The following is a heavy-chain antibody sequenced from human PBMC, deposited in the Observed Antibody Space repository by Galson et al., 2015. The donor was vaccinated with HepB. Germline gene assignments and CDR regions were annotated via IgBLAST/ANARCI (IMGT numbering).Heavy chain of an antibody. CDR3: ARRGGSTWFPGSGYFDL. CDR2: INSYGNDI. J-gene: IGHJ2*01. CDR1: GFRFGNYW. Sequence: SLRLSCAASGFRFGNYWMHRVRQVPGKGLEWISRINSYGNDIKYADSVRGRFATSRDNAKNILYLQMYSLGAEDTGLYYCARRGGSTWFPGSGYFDLWGRGSLVTVSS. D-gene: IGHD2-2*01. V-gene: IGHV3-74*03.